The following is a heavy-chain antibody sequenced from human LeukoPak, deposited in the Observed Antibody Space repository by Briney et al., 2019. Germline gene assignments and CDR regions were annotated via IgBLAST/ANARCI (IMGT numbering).Heavy chain of an antibody. D-gene: IGHD2-15*01. J-gene: IGHJ4*02. Sequence: GGSLRLSCAASGFTFSSYAMHWVRQAPGKGLEWVAVISYDGSNKYYADSVKGRYTISRDNSKNTLYLQMNSLRAEDTAVYYCARDVVVVVAAIEGYFDYWGQGTLVTVSS. CDR1: GFTFSSYA. CDR2: ISYDGSNK. CDR3: ARDVVVVVAAIEGYFDY. V-gene: IGHV3-30*04.